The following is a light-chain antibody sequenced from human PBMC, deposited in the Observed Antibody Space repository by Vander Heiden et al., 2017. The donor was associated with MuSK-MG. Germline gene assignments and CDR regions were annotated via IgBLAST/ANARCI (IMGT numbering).Light chain of an antibody. CDR1: QSVSSY. CDR2: DAS. J-gene: IGKJ5*01. CDR3: QQHSDWPIT. Sequence: EIVLTQSPATLSLSPGERATLSCRASQSVSSYLAWYQQKPGQAPRLLIYDASSRATGIPARFSGSGSGTDFTLTISILDPEDFAVYYCQQHSDWPITFGQGTLLEIK. V-gene: IGKV3-11*01.